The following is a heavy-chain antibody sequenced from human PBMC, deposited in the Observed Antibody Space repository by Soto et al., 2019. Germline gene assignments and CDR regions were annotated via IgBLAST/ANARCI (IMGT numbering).Heavy chain of an antibody. V-gene: IGHV3-23*01. CDR1: GFTFSGYA. D-gene: IGHD3-10*01. CDR3: ARKLSGSTGRQDLWYFEL. CDR2: ISGGGDAT. J-gene: IGHJ2*01. Sequence: EVQLLDSGGGLVQPGGSLRLSCAASGFTFSGYALTWVRQAPGKGLEWVSAISGGGDATFYADSVKGRFTISRDNSKNTLDLQVNTLRAEDTGVYYCARKLSGSTGRQDLWYFELWGRGTRVTVSS.